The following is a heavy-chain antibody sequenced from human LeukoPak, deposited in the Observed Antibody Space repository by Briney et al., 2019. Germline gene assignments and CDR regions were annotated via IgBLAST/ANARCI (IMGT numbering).Heavy chain of an antibody. J-gene: IGHJ4*02. CDR2: IYYSGST. D-gene: IGHD3-16*02. V-gene: IGHV4-39*01. Sequence: SETLSLTCTVSGDSIRRDNYYWGWIRQPPGKGLEWIGSIYYSGSTYYNPSLKSRVSISVDPSKSQFSLKLTSVTAADTAVYYCAAHPLLDYWGQGSPVTVSS. CDR3: AAHPLLDY. CDR1: GDSIRRDNYY.